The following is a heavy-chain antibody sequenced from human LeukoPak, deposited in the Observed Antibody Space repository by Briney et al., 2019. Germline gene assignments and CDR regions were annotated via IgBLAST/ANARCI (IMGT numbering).Heavy chain of an antibody. D-gene: IGHD3-22*01. V-gene: IGHV3-7*01. J-gene: IGHJ4*02. CDR3: ARVGYYYQY. CDR1: GFTFRSYW. CDR2: IKQDGSEK. Sequence: GGSLRLSCAASGFTFRSYWMIWVRQAPGKGLEWVATIKQDGSEKDFVDSVKGRFTISRDNAKNSLYLQMNSLRAEDTALYYCARVGYYYQYWGRGTLVTVSS.